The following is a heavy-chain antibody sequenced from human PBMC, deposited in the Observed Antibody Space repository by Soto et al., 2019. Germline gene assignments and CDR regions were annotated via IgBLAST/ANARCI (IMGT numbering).Heavy chain of an antibody. J-gene: IGHJ6*03. V-gene: IGHV3-13*01. CDR2: IGTAGDT. CDR3: ARGPHPGHMDV. Sequence: GGSLRLSCVASGFTFSSYDMHWVRQATGKGLEWVSAIGTAGDTYYPGSVKGRFTISRENAKNSLYLQMNSLRAGDTAVYYCARGPHPGHMDVWGKGTTVTVSS. CDR1: GFTFSSYD. D-gene: IGHD3-10*01.